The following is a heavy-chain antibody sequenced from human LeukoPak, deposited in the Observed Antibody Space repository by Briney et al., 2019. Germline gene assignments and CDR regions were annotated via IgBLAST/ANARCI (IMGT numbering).Heavy chain of an antibody. CDR3: AKRSSDYYWGFDY. Sequence: GGSLRLSCAASGFTFSNYAMSWVRQAPGKGLEWVSTIGGSGSSTYYADSVKGRFTISRDNSKNTLYLQMNSLRMDDTAVYYCAKRSSDYYWGFDYWGQGTLVTVSS. V-gene: IGHV3-23*01. D-gene: IGHD3-22*01. J-gene: IGHJ4*02. CDR1: GFTFSNYA. CDR2: IGGSGSST.